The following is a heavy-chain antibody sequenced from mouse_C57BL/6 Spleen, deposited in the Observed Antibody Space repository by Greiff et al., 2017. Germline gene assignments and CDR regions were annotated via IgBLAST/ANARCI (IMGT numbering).Heavy chain of an antibody. CDR3: ARHDKTYDFYYAMDY. D-gene: IGHD2-12*01. CDR2: IYPGDGDT. J-gene: IGHJ4*01. Sequence: VKLQESGPALVKPGASVKISCKASGYAFSRSWMNWVKQRPGKGLEWIGRIYPGDGDTNYNGKLKGKATLTADKDSSTSYMQLSSLTSEDSAVYFGARHDKTYDFYYAMDYRGQGASVTVYS. CDR1: GYAFSRSW. V-gene: IGHV1-82*01.